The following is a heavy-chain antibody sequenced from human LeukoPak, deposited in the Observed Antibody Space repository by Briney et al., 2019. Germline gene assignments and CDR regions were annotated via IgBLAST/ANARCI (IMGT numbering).Heavy chain of an antibody. J-gene: IGHJ4*02. Sequence: SETPSLTCTVSGGSISGYYWSWIRQPPGKGLEWIGNIYYSGSTNYNPSLESRITMSVDTSKNQFSLKVSSVTAADTAVFYCARYHHYQRDFDYWGQGTLVTVSS. CDR2: IYYSGST. D-gene: IGHD5-24*01. CDR3: ARYHHYQRDFDY. CDR1: GGSISGYY. V-gene: IGHV4-59*08.